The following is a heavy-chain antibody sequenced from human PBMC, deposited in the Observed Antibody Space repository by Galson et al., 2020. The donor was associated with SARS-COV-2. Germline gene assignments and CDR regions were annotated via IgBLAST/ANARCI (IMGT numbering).Heavy chain of an antibody. CDR3: NFFDL. J-gene: IGHJ2*01. Sequence: NSGGSLRLSCAASGLYFRDNYMSWIRQAPGKGLEWLAFFSRSGISIYYASSVEGRFTISRDNAKNSLSLQMNSLYYCARALHGYNFFDLWGRGTLVTVSS. D-gene: IGHD5-12*01. CDR1: GLYFRDNY. V-gene: IGHV3-11*01. CDR2: FSRSGISI.